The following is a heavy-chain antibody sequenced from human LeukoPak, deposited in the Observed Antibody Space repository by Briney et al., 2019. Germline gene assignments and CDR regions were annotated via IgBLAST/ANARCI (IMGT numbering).Heavy chain of an antibody. CDR2: INSNTGDT. J-gene: IGHJ4*02. Sequence: ASVKVSCKASGGTFSSYAISWVRQAPGQRLEWMGWINSNTGDTRYAQNFQGRVTMTRDTSTTTVYMELSSLTSDDTAVYYCARDRYYGGNSYGYWGQGTLVTVSS. D-gene: IGHD4-23*01. V-gene: IGHV1-2*02. CDR3: ARDRYYGGNSYGY. CDR1: GGTFSSYA.